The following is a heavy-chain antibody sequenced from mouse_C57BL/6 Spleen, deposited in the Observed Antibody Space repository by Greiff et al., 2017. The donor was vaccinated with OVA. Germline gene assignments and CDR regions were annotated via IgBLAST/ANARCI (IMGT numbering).Heavy chain of an antibody. Sequence: VKLVESGAELVKPGASVKISCKASGYAFSSYWMNWVKQRPGKGLEWIGQIYPGDGDTNYNGKFKGKATLTADKSSSTAYMQLSSLTSEDSAVYFCARKLGWGYFDVWGTGTTVTVSS. V-gene: IGHV1-80*01. CDR1: GYAFSSYW. CDR2: IYPGDGDT. CDR3: ARKLGWGYFDV. J-gene: IGHJ1*03. D-gene: IGHD4-1*01.